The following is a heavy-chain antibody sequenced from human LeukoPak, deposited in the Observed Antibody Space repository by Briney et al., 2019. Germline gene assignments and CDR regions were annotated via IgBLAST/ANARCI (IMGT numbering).Heavy chain of an antibody. CDR2: IYYSGTT. Sequence: PSETLSLTCTVSGDSIRPYYWSWIRQPPGRGLEWIGYIYYSGTTNYNPSLKSRVTISVDTSKNQFSLKLTSVTAADTAVYYCARHLFYYYMDVWGKGTTVTVSS. J-gene: IGHJ6*03. CDR3: ARHLFYYYMDV. CDR1: GDSIRPYY. V-gene: IGHV4-59*08.